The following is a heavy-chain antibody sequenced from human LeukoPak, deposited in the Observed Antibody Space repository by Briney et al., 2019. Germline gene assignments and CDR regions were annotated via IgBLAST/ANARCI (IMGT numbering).Heavy chain of an antibody. D-gene: IGHD5-12*01. CDR1: GYSISSGYY. CDR3: ARASGYKYGPYYSYYGVDV. V-gene: IGHV4-38-2*02. Sequence: SETLSLTCTVSGYSISSGYYWGWIRQSPGKGLEWIGSLYHSGSTYYNPSLKSRVTISVDTSKNQFSLKLSSVTAADTAVYYCARASGYKYGPYYSYYGVDVWGQGTTVTVSS. CDR2: LYHSGST. J-gene: IGHJ6*02.